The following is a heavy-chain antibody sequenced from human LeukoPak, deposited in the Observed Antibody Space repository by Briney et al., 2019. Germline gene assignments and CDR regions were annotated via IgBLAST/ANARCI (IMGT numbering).Heavy chain of an antibody. CDR1: GGSISSYN. J-gene: IGHJ4*02. Sequence: SETLSLTCTVSGGSISSYNWSWSRHPPGEGLGRVGYIYYSGSTNYNPSLKSRVTIPVDTSKDQFSLKLSSVTAAGTAVYYCERQEYSSSGVDYWGQRTLVTVSS. CDR3: ERQEYSSSGVDY. D-gene: IGHD6-13*01. V-gene: IGHV4-59*08. CDR2: IYYSGST.